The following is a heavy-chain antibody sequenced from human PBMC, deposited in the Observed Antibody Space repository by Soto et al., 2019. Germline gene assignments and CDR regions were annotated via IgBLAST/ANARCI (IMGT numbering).Heavy chain of an antibody. V-gene: IGHV3-23*01. CDR2: ISNSGRST. J-gene: IGHJ4*02. CDR1: GLTFSSYA. D-gene: IGHD3-3*01. Sequence: SLRLSCAASGLTFSSYAMSWVRQAPGKGLEWVSHISNSGRSTKYADSVKGRFTIPRDNSKNTLYLQMNSLRAEDTAIYYCAKDALAYYDFWSWGQGTLVTVSS. CDR3: AKDALAYYDFWS.